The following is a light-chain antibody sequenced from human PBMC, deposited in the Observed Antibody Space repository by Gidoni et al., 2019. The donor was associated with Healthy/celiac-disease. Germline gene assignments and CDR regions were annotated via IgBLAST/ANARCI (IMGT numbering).Light chain of an antibody. V-gene: IGLV2-14*01. J-gene: IGLJ2*01. CDR3: SSYTSSSTPHVV. Sequence: QSALTQPASVSGSPGQSITISCTGTSSDVGGYNYVPWSQQPPGKAPKLMIYEVSNRPSGVSNRFSGSKSGNTASLTISGLQAEDEADYYCSSYTSSSTPHVVFGGETKLTVL. CDR2: EVS. CDR1: SSDVGGYNY.